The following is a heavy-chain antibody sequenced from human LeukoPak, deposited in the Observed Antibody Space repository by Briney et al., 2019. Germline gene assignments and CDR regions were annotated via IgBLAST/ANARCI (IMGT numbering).Heavy chain of an antibody. CDR1: GYSFTSYW. D-gene: IGHD3-10*01. CDR2: IYPGDSDT. Sequence: GESLKISCKGSGYSFTSYWIGWVRQIPGKGLEWMGIIYPGDSDTRYSPSFQGQVTISADKSISTAYLQWSSLKASDTAMYYCARTVGSGSDAPRDRAANPHYYYYMDVWGKGTTVTVSS. CDR3: ARTVGSGSDAPRDRAANPHYYYYMDV. J-gene: IGHJ6*03. V-gene: IGHV5-51*01.